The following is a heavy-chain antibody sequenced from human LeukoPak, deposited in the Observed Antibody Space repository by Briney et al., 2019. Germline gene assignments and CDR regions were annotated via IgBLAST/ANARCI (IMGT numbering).Heavy chain of an antibody. D-gene: IGHD6-19*01. CDR3: ARDRESSGWPDY. CDR1: GFTFSSYA. V-gene: IGHV3-30*04. J-gene: IGHJ4*02. CDR2: ISYDGSNK. Sequence: GGSLRLSCAASGFTFSSYAMHWVRQAPGKGMEWEAVISYDGSNKYYADSVKGRFTISKDNSKNALYLQMNSLRAEDTAVYYCARDRESSGWPDYWGQGTLVTVSS.